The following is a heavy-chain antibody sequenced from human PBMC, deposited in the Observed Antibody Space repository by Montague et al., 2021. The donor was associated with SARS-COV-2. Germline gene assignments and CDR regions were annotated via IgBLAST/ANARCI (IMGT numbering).Heavy chain of an antibody. D-gene: IGHD3-16*01. CDR3: AKNRPGVGDPVP. CDR2: ITGSGNT. V-gene: IGHV3-23*01. CDR1: GFTFSNYA. Sequence: SLRLSCAASGFTFSNYAMSWVRQAPGKGLEWVSSITGSGNTYYTDSVKGRFTISRDNSKNTLYLQMNSLRAEDTAVYYCAKNRPGVGDPVPWGQGTLVTVSS. J-gene: IGHJ5*02.